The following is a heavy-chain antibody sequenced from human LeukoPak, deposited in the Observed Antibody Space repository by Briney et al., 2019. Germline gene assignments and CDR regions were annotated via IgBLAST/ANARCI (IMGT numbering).Heavy chain of an antibody. D-gene: IGHD5-18*01. CDR1: SGSITNYY. CDR3: ARTTEGGYSYGYFYYYYMDV. V-gene: IGHV4-59*01. Sequence: SETLSLTCTVSSGSITNYYWSWIRQPPGKGLEWIGFIYYSGNTNYNPSLKSRVTISVDTSKNQFSLKLSSVTAADTAVYYCARTTEGGYSYGYFYYYYMDVWGKGTTVTIS. J-gene: IGHJ6*03. CDR2: IYYSGNT.